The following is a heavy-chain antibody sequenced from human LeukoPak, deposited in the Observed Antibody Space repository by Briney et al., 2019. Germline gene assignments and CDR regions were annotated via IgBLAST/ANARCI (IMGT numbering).Heavy chain of an antibody. CDR2: IYYSGNT. J-gene: IGHJ4*02. CDR3: ARLKEGIDY. V-gene: IGHV4-39*01. CDR1: GXSISSSSYY. Sequence: SETLSLTCTVSGXSISSSSYYWGWIRQPPGMGLEWIGSIYYSGNTYYNPSLKSRVTISVDTSKNQFSLKLSSVTAADTAVYYCARLKEGIDYWGQGTLVTVSS. D-gene: IGHD3-10*01.